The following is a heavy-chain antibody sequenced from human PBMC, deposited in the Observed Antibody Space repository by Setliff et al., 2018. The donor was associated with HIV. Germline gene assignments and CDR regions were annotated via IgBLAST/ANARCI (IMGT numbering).Heavy chain of an antibody. V-gene: IGHV3-7*05. D-gene: IGHD5-12*01. CDR2: INEDGSEK. J-gene: IGHJ4*02. Sequence: GGSLRLSCEASGSVFRNFWLDWVRQAPGKGLEWVASINEDGSEKYYVDSVRGRFTISRGNAKNSLYLQMNSLRVEDTAVYFCVKDSGYWTLDYWGQGSLVTVSS. CDR3: VKDSGYWTLDY. CDR1: GSVFRNFW.